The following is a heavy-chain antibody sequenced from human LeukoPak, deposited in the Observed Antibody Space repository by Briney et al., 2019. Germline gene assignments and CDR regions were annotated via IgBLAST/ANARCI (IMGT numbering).Heavy chain of an antibody. Sequence: PSETLSLTCAVYGGSLNDYCWSWIRQSPGKGLEWIGEINHSGSTNYNPSLKSRVTISVDTSKNQFSLKLSSVTAADTAVYYCAREDSSQWELLRYYFDYWGQGTLVTVSS. CDR2: INHSGST. J-gene: IGHJ4*02. V-gene: IGHV4-34*01. CDR1: GGSLNDYC. CDR3: AREDSSQWELLRYYFDY. D-gene: IGHD1-26*01.